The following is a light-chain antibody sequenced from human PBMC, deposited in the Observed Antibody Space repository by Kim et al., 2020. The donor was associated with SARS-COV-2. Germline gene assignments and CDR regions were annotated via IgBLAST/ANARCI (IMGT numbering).Light chain of an antibody. J-gene: IGKJ5*01. Sequence: AAVGDNVTITCRASQDIRNDLGWYQQNPGRAPKRLIYGASSLQSGVPSRFSGSGSGTEFTLTISSVQPEDFAAYFCLQHSTYPITFGQGTRLEIK. CDR3: LQHSTYPIT. CDR1: QDIRND. V-gene: IGKV1-17*01. CDR2: GAS.